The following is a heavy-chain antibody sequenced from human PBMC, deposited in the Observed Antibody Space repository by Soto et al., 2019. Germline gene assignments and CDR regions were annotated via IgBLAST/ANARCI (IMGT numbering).Heavy chain of an antibody. Sequence: QVQLQESGPGLVKPSETLSLTCTDSGGSISSYYWSWIRQPPGKGLEWIGYIYYSGSTNYNPSLKSRVTISVDSSKNQFSLKLSSVTAADTAVYYCARARSGYYPHYFDYWGQGTLVTVSS. J-gene: IGHJ4*02. D-gene: IGHD3-22*01. CDR3: ARARSGYYPHYFDY. V-gene: IGHV4-59*01. CDR1: GGSISSYY. CDR2: IYYSGST.